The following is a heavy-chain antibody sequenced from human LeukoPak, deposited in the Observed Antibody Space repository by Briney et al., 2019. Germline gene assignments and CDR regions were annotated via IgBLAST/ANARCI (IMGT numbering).Heavy chain of an antibody. V-gene: IGHV3-23*01. D-gene: IGHD2-21*02. J-gene: IGHJ4*02. CDR1: GSTFSSYV. CDR2: ISDSDGST. Sequence: GGSLRLSCAASGSTFSSYVTSRVRQAPGKGLEGVAAISDSDGSTYYPDSVKGRFTISRDNSKNTLYLQMNSLRAEDTAIYYCAKVLLCGGDCYSFDYWGQGTLVTVSS. CDR3: AKVLLCGGDCYSFDY.